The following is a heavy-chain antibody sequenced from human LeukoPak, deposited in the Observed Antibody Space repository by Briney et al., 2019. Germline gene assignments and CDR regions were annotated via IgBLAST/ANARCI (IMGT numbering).Heavy chain of an antibody. Sequence: GASVKVSCKASGGTFSSYAITWVRQAPGQGLEWMGRLIPILGIANYAQKFQGRVTIIADKSTRTAYRELNSLRSEDTAVYYCARDLYSGHEGNAFDIWGQGTMVTVSS. CDR2: LIPILGIA. J-gene: IGHJ3*02. CDR1: GGTFSSYA. V-gene: IGHV1-69*04. D-gene: IGHD5-12*01. CDR3: ARDLYSGHEGNAFDI.